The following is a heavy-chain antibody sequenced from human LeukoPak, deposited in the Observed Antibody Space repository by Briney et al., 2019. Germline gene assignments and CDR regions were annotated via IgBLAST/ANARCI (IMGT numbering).Heavy chain of an antibody. V-gene: IGHV1-2*02. D-gene: IGHD3-22*01. CDR3: ARPAGGSGYYYFDY. CDR1: GGTFSSYA. Sequence: GSSVKVSCKASGGTFSSYAISWVRQAPGQGLEWMGWINPNSGGTNYAQKFQGRVTMTRDTSISTAYMELSRLRSDDTAVYYCARPAGGSGYYYFDYWGQGTLVTVSS. CDR2: INPNSGGT. J-gene: IGHJ4*02.